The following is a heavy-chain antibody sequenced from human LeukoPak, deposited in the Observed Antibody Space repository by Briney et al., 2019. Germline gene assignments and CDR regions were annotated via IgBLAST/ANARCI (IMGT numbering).Heavy chain of an antibody. V-gene: IGHV4-59*01. CDR1: GGSISSYY. Sequence: SETLSLTCTVSGGSISSYYWSWIWQPPGKGLEWIGYIYYSGSTNYNPSLKSRVTISVDTSKNQFSLKLSSVTAADTAVYYCARDRAHFGYWGQGTLVTVSS. J-gene: IGHJ4*02. CDR2: IYYSGST. CDR3: ARDRAHFGY.